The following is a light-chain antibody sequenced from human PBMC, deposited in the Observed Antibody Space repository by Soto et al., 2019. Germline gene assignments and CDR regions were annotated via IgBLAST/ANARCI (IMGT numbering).Light chain of an antibody. CDR2: KAS. Sequence: DIQMTQSPSTLSASVGDRVTITCRASQSISSWLAWYQQKPGKAPKLLIYKASSLESGVPSRFSGSGSGTEFTLTISSLQPDDFATYYCQQYNRYPTFGGGNKVEIK. CDR1: QSISSW. V-gene: IGKV1-5*03. CDR3: QQYNRYPT. J-gene: IGKJ4*01.